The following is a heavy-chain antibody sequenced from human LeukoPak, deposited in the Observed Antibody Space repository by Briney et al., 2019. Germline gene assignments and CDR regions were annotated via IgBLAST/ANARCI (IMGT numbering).Heavy chain of an antibody. CDR1: GGSISSSNYH. Sequence: SETLSLTCTVSGGSISSSNYHWGWIGQPPGKGLEWIGTIYYSGTTYYNPSLMSRVTISVDTSKNQFSLKVNSLTAADTAVYYCARRGHEQRLVQGEFYFADWGQGTLITVSS. V-gene: IGHV4-39*01. CDR2: IYYSGTT. D-gene: IGHD6-13*01. J-gene: IGHJ4*02. CDR3: ARRGHEQRLVQGEFYFAD.